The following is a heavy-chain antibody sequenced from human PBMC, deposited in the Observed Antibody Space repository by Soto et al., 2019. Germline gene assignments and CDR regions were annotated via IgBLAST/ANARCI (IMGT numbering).Heavy chain of an antibody. Sequence: EVQLVESGGGLVQPGRSLRLSCAASGFTFDDYAMHWVRRVPGKGLEWVSSISWNSNIIGYADSVKGRFTIPRDNAKNSLYLQMNSLRPEDTALYYCAKGGPDGFCSGGRCYFDYWGQETLVTVSS. D-gene: IGHD2-15*01. V-gene: IGHV3-9*01. CDR2: ISWNSNII. CDR1: GFTFDDYA. CDR3: AKGGPDGFCSGGRCYFDY. J-gene: IGHJ4*02.